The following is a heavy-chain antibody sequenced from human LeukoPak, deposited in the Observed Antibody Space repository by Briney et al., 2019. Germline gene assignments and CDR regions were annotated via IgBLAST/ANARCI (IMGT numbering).Heavy chain of an antibody. CDR2: IIPIFGTA. J-gene: IGHJ5*02. D-gene: IGHD1-26*01. CDR3: ARDSGSYYVDWFDP. CDR1: GGTFSSYA. V-gene: IGHV1-69*05. Sequence: ASVKVSCKASGGTFSSYAISWVRQAPGQGLEWMGGIIPIFGTANYAQKFQGRVTITTDESTSTAYMELSSLRSGDTAVYYCARDSGSYYVDWFDPWGQGTLVTVSS.